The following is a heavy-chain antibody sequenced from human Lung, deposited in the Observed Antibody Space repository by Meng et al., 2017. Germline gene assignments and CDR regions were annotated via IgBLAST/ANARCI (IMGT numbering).Heavy chain of an antibody. CDR2: MKSNVDGGTV. CDR3: SGHVDY. V-gene: IGHV3-15*01. Sequence: VQLVEAGGGFVKPGGSLRRSCAASGFTFSNAWMTWVRKAPGKGLEWIGRMKSNVDGGTVDYAAAVKGRFFISRDDSENTFYLQMNSLKTEDTAVYYCSGHVDYWGHGTLVTVSS. CDR1: GFTFSNAW. J-gene: IGHJ4*01.